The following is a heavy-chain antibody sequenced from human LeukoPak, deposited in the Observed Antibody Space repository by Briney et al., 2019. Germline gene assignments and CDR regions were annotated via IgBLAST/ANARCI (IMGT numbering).Heavy chain of an antibody. CDR1: GGSISSSSYY. V-gene: IGHV4-39*01. CDR3: ARARGDYYDSSGYYSAFDY. D-gene: IGHD3-22*01. CDR2: IYYSGST. J-gene: IGHJ4*02. Sequence: SETLSLTCTVSGGSISSSSYYWGWIRQPPGKGLEWIGSIYYSGSTYYNPSLKSLVTISVDTSRNQFSLKLSSVTAGDTAVYYCARARGDYYDSSGYYSAFDYWGQGTLVTVSS.